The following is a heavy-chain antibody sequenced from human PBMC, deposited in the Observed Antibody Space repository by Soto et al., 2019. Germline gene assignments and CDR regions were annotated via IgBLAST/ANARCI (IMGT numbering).Heavy chain of an antibody. Sequence: GGSLRLSCAASGFTFSTFVMHWVRQAPGKGLEWVANLSYDGSNKYYADSVKGRFTISRDNSKSTMYLQMNSLRTEDTAVYYCVRDGPRIYIYGMDVWGQGTTVTVSS. J-gene: IGHJ6*02. D-gene: IGHD3-10*01. CDR2: LSYDGSNK. V-gene: IGHV3-30*03. CDR3: VRDGPRIYIYGMDV. CDR1: GFTFSTFV.